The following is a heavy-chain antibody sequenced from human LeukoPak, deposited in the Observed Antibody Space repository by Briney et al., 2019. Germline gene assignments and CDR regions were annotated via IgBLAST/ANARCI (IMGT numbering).Heavy chain of an antibody. CDR1: GFTFSNAW. J-gene: IGHJ4*02. Sequence: GGSLRLSCAASGFTFSNAWMSCVRQAPGKGLEWVGRIKSKTDGGTTDYAAPVKGRFTISRDDSKNTLYLQMNSLKTEDTAVYYCTSEHTSYYDFWSGYYGYWGQGTLVTVSS. CDR3: TSEHTSYYDFWSGYYGY. V-gene: IGHV3-15*01. D-gene: IGHD3-3*01. CDR2: IKSKTDGGTT.